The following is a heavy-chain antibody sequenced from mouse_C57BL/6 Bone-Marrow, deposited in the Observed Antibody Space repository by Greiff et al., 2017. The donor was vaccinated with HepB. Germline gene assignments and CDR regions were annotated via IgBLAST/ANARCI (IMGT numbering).Heavy chain of an antibody. Sequence: VQLQQSGAELVRPGTSVKVSCKASGYAFTNYLIEWVKQRPGQGLEWIGVINPGSGGTNYNEKFKGKATLTADKSSSTAYMQLSSLTSEDSAVYFCARTHYSNYVAYWGQGTLVTVSA. CDR2: INPGSGGT. CDR1: GYAFTNYL. CDR3: ARTHYSNYVAY. D-gene: IGHD2-5*01. V-gene: IGHV1-54*01. J-gene: IGHJ3*01.